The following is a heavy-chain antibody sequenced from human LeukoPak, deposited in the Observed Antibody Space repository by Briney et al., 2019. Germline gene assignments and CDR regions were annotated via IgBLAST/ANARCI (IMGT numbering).Heavy chain of an antibody. J-gene: IGHJ6*03. CDR3: AKGSMIVVVNPLYYMDV. D-gene: IGHD3-22*01. CDR2: ISGSGGST. CDR1: GITFSSYG. Sequence: GGSLRLSCAASGITFSSYGMSWVRQAPGKGLEWVSAISGSGGSTYYADSVKGRFTISRDNSKNTLYLQMNSLRAEDTAVYYCAKGSMIVVVNPLYYMDVWGKGTTVTISS. V-gene: IGHV3-23*01.